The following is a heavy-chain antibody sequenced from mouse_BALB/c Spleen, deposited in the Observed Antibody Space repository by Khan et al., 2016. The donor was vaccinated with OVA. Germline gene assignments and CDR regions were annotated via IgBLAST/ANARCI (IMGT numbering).Heavy chain of an antibody. Sequence: EVELVESGGDLVKPGGSLKLSCAASGFTFSNYAMSWVRQTPEKRLEWVASISSGGTSSFPDSVKGRFTISRDNGRNILYLQMSSLRSEDTTMYYCTRDYWFTYWGQGTLVTVSA. CDR2: ISSGGTS. CDR1: GFTFSNYA. CDR3: TRDYWFTY. V-gene: IGHV5-6-5*01. J-gene: IGHJ3*01.